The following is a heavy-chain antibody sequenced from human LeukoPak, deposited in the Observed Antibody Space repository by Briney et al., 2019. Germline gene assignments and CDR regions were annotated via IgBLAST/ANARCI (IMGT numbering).Heavy chain of an antibody. J-gene: IGHJ4*02. D-gene: IGHD3-10*01. V-gene: IGHV3-21*01. CDR3: ASADYYGSGSHYTFRGLDY. CDR2: MTSVTYI. Sequence: GGSLRLSCAASGFAFSSYSMHWVRQAPGKGLEWVSSMTSVTYIYYAASVKGRFTISRDNAKNSLYLQMNNLRAEDTAVYYCASADYYGSGSHYTFRGLDYWGQGTLVTVSS. CDR1: GFAFSSYS.